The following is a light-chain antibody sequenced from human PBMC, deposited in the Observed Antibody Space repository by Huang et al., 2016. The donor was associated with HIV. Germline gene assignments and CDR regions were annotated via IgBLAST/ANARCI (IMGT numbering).Light chain of an antibody. V-gene: IGKV3-20*01. Sequence: EIVLTQSPGTLSLSPGERATRSCRASHTVSRNYVAWSQQKPGQAPRLLISRASSRSTGIPDRFSGSGSETEFTLTINRLEPEDFAVYFCQQCGRSPWTFGQGTKVEIK. CDR1: HTVSRNY. CDR2: RAS. CDR3: QQCGRSPWT. J-gene: IGKJ1*01.